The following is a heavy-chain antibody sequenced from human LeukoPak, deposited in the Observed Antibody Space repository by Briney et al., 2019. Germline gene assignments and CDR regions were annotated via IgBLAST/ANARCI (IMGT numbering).Heavy chain of an antibody. V-gene: IGHV1-24*01. D-gene: IGHD3-10*01. CDR3: ATSSYGSGSHDAFDI. CDR2: FDPEDGET. CDR1: GYTLTELS. Sequence: ASVKVSCKVSGYTLTELSMHWVRQAPGKGLEWMGGFDPEDGETIYAQKFQGRVTMTEDTSTDTAYTELSSLRSEDTAVYYCATSSYGSGSHDAFDIWGQGTMVTVSS. J-gene: IGHJ3*02.